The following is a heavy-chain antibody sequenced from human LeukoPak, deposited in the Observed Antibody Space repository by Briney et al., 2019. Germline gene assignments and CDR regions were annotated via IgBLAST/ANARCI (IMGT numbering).Heavy chain of an antibody. J-gene: IGHJ4*02. D-gene: IGHD2/OR15-2a*01. V-gene: IGHV3-74*01. Sequence: GGSLRLSCAASGNYWMHWVRQAPGKGLVWVSHINSDGSWTSYADSVKGRFTIPKDNAKNTVYLQMNNLRAEDTAVYYCVSFYEAYWGRGTLVTVSS. CDR2: INSDGSWT. CDR1: GNYW. CDR3: VSFYEAY.